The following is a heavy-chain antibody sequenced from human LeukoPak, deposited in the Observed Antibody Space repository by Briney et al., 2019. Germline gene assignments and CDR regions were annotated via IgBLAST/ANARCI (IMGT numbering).Heavy chain of an antibody. CDR1: GYTFTSYA. V-gene: IGHV7-4-1*02. Sequence: ASVKVSCKASGYTFTSYAMNWVRRAPGQGLEWMGWINTNTGNPTYAQGFTGRFVSSLDTSVSTAYLQISSLKAEDTAVYYCATSYGFGGSWFQTNFDYWGQGTLVTVSS. J-gene: IGHJ4*02. D-gene: IGHD2-15*01. CDR3: ATSYGFGGSWFQTNFDY. CDR2: INTNTGNP.